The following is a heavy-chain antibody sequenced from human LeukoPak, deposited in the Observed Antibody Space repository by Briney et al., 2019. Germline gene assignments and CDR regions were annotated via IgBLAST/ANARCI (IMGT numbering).Heavy chain of an antibody. J-gene: IGHJ4*02. D-gene: IGHD4-17*01. CDR1: GFIFSSYS. CDR2: ISSSSSPI. V-gene: IGHV3-48*01. Sequence: GGSLRLSCAASGFIFSSYSMNWVRQAPGKGLEWVSYISSSSSPIYYADSVKGRFTISRDNAKSSLYLQMNSLRAEDTAVYYCARVSATVDWYFAYWGPGTLVTVSS. CDR3: ARVSATVDWYFAY.